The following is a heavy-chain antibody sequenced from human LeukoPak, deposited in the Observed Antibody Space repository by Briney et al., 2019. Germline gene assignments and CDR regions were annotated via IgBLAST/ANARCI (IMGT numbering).Heavy chain of an antibody. D-gene: IGHD3-10*01. CDR1: GFTFSSYR. CDR3: AKGGYGSGSYSPLDY. CDR2: ISSENTYI. J-gene: IGHJ4*02. V-gene: IGHV3-21*04. Sequence: PGGSLRLSCAASGFTFSSYRMSWVRQAPGKGLEWVSSISSENTYIYYADSVKGRFTISRDNAKNSLFLQMNSLRAEDTAVYYCAKGGYGSGSYSPLDYWGQGTLVTVSS.